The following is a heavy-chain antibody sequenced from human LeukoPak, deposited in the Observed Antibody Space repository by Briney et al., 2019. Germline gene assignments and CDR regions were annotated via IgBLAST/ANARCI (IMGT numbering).Heavy chain of an antibody. CDR3: ARASHGMDV. V-gene: IGHV1-69*04. CDR1: GGTFSSYA. Sequence: SVNVSCKASGGTFSSYAISWVRQAPGQGLEWMGRIIPILGIANYAQKFQGRVTITADKSTNTVYMELSSLRSEDTAVYYCARASHGMDVWGQGTTVTVSS. CDR2: IIPILGIA. J-gene: IGHJ6*02.